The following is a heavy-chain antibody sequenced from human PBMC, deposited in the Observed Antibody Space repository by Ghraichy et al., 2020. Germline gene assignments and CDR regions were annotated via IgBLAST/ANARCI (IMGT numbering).Heavy chain of an antibody. CDR2: ISSSSSYI. Sequence: GGSLNISCAASGFTFSSYTMNWVRQAPGKGLEWVSSISSSSSYIYYADSVKGRFTISRDNAKNSLYLQMNSLRAEDTAVYYCARGRGSSWVVTPDYYFDYWGQGTQVTVSS. CDR3: ARGRGSSWVVTPDYYFDY. D-gene: IGHD3-22*01. CDR1: GFTFSSYT. V-gene: IGHV3-21*01. J-gene: IGHJ4*02.